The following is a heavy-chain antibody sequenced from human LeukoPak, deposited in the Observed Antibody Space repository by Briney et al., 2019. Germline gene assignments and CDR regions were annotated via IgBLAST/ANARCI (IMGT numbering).Heavy chain of an antibody. Sequence: GGSLTLSCAPSGFTFSNDCMHWVRQPPGKGLVWVSRINSDGSSTTYADSVKGRFTISRDNAKNTLYQQMSSLRAEDTGVYYCARALGSIVDFWGQGTLVTVSS. CDR1: GFTFSNDC. V-gene: IGHV3-74*01. CDR2: INSDGSST. D-gene: IGHD6-6*01. CDR3: ARALGSIVDF. J-gene: IGHJ4*02.